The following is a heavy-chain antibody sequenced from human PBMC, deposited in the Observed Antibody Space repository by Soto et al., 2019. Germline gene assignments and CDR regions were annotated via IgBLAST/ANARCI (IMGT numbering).Heavy chain of an antibody. CDR3: ARDIRTVGPRANDAFDV. V-gene: IGHV1-3*01. J-gene: IGHJ3*01. Sequence: QVQLVQSGAEVKKPGASVKISCQASGFTFSDTLINWVRQGPGQRLEWMGWINPANGNTRYSESFQGRVSISSLSSASKVDVALSDLTSEDTAVYYCARDIRTVGPRANDAFDVWGQGTVITVSS. CDR2: INPANGNT. CDR1: GFTFSDTL. D-gene: IGHD4-17*01.